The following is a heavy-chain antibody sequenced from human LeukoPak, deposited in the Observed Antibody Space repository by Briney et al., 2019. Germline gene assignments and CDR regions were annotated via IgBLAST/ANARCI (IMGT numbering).Heavy chain of an antibody. CDR3: ARATGDTFFDY. J-gene: IGHJ4*02. Sequence: GRSLRLSCAASEFTFSSSGMHWVRQAPGKGLEWVALIWYDGSNKYYADSVKGRFTISRDNSKNTLYLQMNSLRAEDTAVYYCARATGDTFFDYWAREPWSPSPQ. D-gene: IGHD3-16*01. CDR1: EFTFSSSG. CDR2: IWYDGSNK. V-gene: IGHV3-33*01.